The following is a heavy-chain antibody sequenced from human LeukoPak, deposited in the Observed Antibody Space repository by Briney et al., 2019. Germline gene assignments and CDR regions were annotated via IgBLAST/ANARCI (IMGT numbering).Heavy chain of an antibody. CDR2: ISAYNGNT. CDR3: ARSAMVTRDTPSDDY. Sequence: ASVKVSCKASGYTFTSYGISWVRQAPGQGLEWMGWISAYNGNTNYAQKLQGRVTMTTDTSTSTAYMELRSLRSDDTAVYYCARSAMVTRDTPSDDYWGQGTLVTVSS. V-gene: IGHV1-18*01. D-gene: IGHD5-18*01. CDR1: GYTFTSYG. J-gene: IGHJ4*02.